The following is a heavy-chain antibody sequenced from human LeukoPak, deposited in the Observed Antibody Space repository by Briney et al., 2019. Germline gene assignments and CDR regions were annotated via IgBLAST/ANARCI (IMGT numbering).Heavy chain of an antibody. V-gene: IGHV4-4*07. J-gene: IGHJ3*02. D-gene: IGHD6-19*01. CDR3: ARRYQWLRANVDAFDI. Sequence: PSETLSLTCTVSGGSISGSFWSWIRQPAGKGLEWIGRIYASGRTNYNPSLKSRITMSVDTSENQFSLKLTSVTAADTAVYYCARRYQWLRANVDAFDIWGQGTMVTVSS. CDR1: GGSISGSF. CDR2: IYASGRT.